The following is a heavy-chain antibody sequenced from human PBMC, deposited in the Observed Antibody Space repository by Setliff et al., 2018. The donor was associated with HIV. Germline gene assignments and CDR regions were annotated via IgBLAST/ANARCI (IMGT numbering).Heavy chain of an antibody. D-gene: IGHD3-10*01. V-gene: IGHV1-2*06. Sequence: GASVQVSCKASGYTFTGYYMHWVRQAPGQGLEWMGRINPNSGGTNYAQKFQGRVTMTRDTSISTAYMELSRLRSDDTAVYYCARGYGSGSYYNWFDPWGQGTLVTVSS. CDR3: ARGYGSGSYYNWFDP. CDR1: GYTFTGYY. CDR2: INPNSGGT. J-gene: IGHJ5*02.